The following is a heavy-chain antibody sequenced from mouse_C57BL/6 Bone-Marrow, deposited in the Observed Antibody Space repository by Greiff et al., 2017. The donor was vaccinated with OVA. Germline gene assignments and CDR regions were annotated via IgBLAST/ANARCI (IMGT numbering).Heavy chain of an antibody. D-gene: IGHD1-1*01. Sequence: VQLQQSGPELVKPGASVKIPCKASGYTFTDYNMDWVKQSHGKSLEWIGDINPNNGGTIYNQNFKGKATLTVDKSSSTAYMELRSLTAEDTAVYYCAREDYYGRAWFAYWGQGTLVTVSA. V-gene: IGHV1-18*01. CDR3: AREDYYGRAWFAY. CDR1: GYTFTDYN. CDR2: INPNNGGT. J-gene: IGHJ3*01.